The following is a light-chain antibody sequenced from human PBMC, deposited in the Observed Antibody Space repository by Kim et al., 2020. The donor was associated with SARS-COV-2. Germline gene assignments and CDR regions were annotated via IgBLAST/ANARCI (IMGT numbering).Light chain of an antibody. CDR1: QSVSSY. J-gene: IGKJ4*01. Sequence: ETVLTQSPATLSLSPGERATLSCRASQSVSSYLAWYQQKPGQAPRLLIYDASNRATGIPARFSGSGSGTDFTLTISSLEPEDFAVYYCQQRSNWPLTFGGGTKLEI. V-gene: IGKV3-11*01. CDR2: DAS. CDR3: QQRSNWPLT.